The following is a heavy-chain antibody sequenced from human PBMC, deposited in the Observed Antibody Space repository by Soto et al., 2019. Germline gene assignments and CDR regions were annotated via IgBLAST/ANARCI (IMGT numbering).Heavy chain of an antibody. D-gene: IGHD6-19*01. Sequence: KASETLSLTCAVYGGSFSGYYWSWIRQPPGKGLEWIGEINHSGSTNYNPSLKSRVTISVDTSKNQFSLKLSSVTAADTAVYYCARGPRIAVAGTRYNWFDPWGQGTLVTVSS. CDR1: GGSFSGYY. CDR3: ARGPRIAVAGTRYNWFDP. CDR2: INHSGST. J-gene: IGHJ5*02. V-gene: IGHV4-34*01.